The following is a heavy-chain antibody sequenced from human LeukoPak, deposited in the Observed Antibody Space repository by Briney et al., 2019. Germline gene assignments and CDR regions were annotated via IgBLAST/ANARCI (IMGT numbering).Heavy chain of an antibody. V-gene: IGHV4-59*08. J-gene: IGHJ4*02. CDR3: ARHLAPSSGYLTLDY. D-gene: IGHD3-22*01. CDR1: GGSISPYY. CDR2: IYYSGIT. Sequence: MPSETLSLTCTVSGGSISPYYWSWIRQSPGKGLEWIAHIYYSGITNHNPSLKSRVTVSVDTSKNQFSLKLSSVTAADTAVYYCARHLAPSSGYLTLDYWGQGTLVTVSS.